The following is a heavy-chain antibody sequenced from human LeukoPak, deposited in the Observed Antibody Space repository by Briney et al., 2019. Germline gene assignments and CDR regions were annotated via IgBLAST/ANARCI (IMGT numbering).Heavy chain of an antibody. J-gene: IGHJ4*02. D-gene: IGHD2/OR15-2a*01. Sequence: GGPLRLSCAGSRFTFSNAWMSWVRQAPGKGLEWVGRIKSKSEGETTDFAAPVKGRFSLSRDDSKKMVYLQMNSLQTDDTAVYYCTTGFRIHGYWGQGTLVTVS. CDR1: RFTFSNAW. CDR3: TTGFRIHGY. V-gene: IGHV3-15*01. CDR2: IKSKSEGETT.